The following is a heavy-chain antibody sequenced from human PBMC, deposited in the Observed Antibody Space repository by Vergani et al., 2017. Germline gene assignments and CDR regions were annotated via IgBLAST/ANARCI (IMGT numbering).Heavy chain of an antibody. CDR1: GFTFSSYW. V-gene: IGHV3-7*01. D-gene: IGHD6-19*01. J-gene: IGHJ6*02. Sequence: EVQLVESGGGLVQPGGSLRLSCAASGFTFSSYWMSWVRQAPGKGLEWVANIKQDGSEKYYVDSVKGRFTISRDNAKNSLYLQMNSLRAEDTAVYYCARSYSSGWPYYYYYGMDVWGQGTTVTVSS. CDR2: IKQDGSEK. CDR3: ARSYSSGWPYYYYYGMDV.